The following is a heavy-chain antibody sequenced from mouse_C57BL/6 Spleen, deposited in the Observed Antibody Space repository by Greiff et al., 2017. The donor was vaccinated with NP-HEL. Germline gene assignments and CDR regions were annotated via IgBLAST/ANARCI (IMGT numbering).Heavy chain of an antibody. J-gene: IGHJ2*01. Sequence: EVQRVESGGGLVKPGGSLKLSCAASGFTFSSYTMSWVRQTPEKRLKWVATISGGGGNTYYPDSVKGRFTISRDNAKNTLYLQMSSLRSEDTALYYCARRSTGYFDYWGQGTTLTVSS. CDR1: GFTFSSYT. D-gene: IGHD1-1*01. V-gene: IGHV5-9*01. CDR2: ISGGGGNT. CDR3: ARRSTGYFDY.